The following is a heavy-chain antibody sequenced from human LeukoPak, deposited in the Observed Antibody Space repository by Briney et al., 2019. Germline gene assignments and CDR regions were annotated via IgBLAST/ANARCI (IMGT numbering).Heavy chain of an antibody. J-gene: IGHJ4*02. CDR2: IRYDGSNK. CDR1: GFTFSSYG. CDR3: AEDFEAYCGGDCYSFCDY. V-gene: IGHV3-30*02. Sequence: GGSLRLSCAASGFTFSSYGMHWVRQAPGKGLEWVAFIRYDGSNKYYADSVKGRFTISRDNSKNTLYLQMNSLRAEDTAVYYCAEDFEAYCGGDCYSFCDYWGQGTLVTVSS. D-gene: IGHD2-21*01.